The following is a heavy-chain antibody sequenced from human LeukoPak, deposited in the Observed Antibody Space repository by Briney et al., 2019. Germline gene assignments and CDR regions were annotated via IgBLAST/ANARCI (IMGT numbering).Heavy chain of an antibody. CDR2: ISYDGSNK. Sequence: GGSLRLSCAASGFTFSSYGMHWVRQAPGKGLEWVAVISYDGSNKYYADSVKGRFTISRDNSKNTLYLQMNSLRAVDTAVYYCAKGNAYYYDSSGYYPFDYWGQGTLVTVSS. CDR3: AKGNAYYYDSSGYYPFDY. CDR1: GFTFSSYG. J-gene: IGHJ4*02. D-gene: IGHD3-22*01. V-gene: IGHV3-30*18.